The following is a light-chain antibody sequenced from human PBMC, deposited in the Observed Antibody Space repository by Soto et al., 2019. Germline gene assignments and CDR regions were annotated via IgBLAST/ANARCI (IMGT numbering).Light chain of an antibody. CDR1: QDFSNF. Sequence: DIQLTQYPSFLSASIGDRVTITCRASQDFSNFLAWYQQKPGRAPKLLMYDASTLQSGVPSRFSGSGSGTEFTLTISSLQPEDFATYYCQQLYSFPLTFGLGTKVDIK. CDR2: DAS. J-gene: IGKJ4*01. V-gene: IGKV1-9*01. CDR3: QQLYSFPLT.